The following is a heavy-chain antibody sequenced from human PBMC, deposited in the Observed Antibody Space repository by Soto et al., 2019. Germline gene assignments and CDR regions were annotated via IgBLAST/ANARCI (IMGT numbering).Heavy chain of an antibody. D-gene: IGHD3-9*01. Sequence: EVQVLESGGGLVQPGGSLRLSCAASGFTFSSYAMSWVRQAPGKGLEWVSAISGSGLSTYYADSVKGRFTISRDNSKNTLYLQMNGLRAEDTAVYSCAKGLSQTGYYYYCYGMDVWGQGTTVTVSS. V-gene: IGHV3-23*01. J-gene: IGHJ6*02. CDR2: ISGSGLST. CDR1: GFTFSSYA. CDR3: AKGLSQTGYYYYCYGMDV.